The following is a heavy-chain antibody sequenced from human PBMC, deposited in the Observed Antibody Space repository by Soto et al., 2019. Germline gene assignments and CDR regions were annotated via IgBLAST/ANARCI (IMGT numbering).Heavy chain of an antibody. V-gene: IGHV4-4*07. D-gene: IGHD6-13*01. CDR3: ARDNEVAAAESGTNWFDP. Sequence: PSETLSLTCTVPGGSISSYYWSWIRQPAGKGLEWIGRIYTSGSTNYNPSLKSRVTMSVDTSKNQFSLKLSSVTAADTAVYYCARDNEVAAAESGTNWFDPWGEGTLFTVS. CDR1: GGSISSYY. CDR2: IYTSGST. J-gene: IGHJ5*02.